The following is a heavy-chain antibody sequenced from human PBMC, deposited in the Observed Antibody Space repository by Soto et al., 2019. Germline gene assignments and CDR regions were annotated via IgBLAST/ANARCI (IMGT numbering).Heavy chain of an antibody. Sequence: LSCAASGFTFSSYAMHWVRQAPGKGLEWVAVISYDGSNKYYADSVKGRFTISRDNSKNTLYLQMNSLRAEDTAVYYCASHIRELYSSGWYAAFSDYWGQGTLVTVSS. V-gene: IGHV3-30-3*01. D-gene: IGHD6-19*01. CDR1: GFTFSSYA. CDR2: ISYDGSNK. CDR3: ASHIRELYSSGWYAAFSDY. J-gene: IGHJ4*02.